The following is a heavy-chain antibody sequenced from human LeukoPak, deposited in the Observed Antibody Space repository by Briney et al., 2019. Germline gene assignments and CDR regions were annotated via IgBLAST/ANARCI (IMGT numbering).Heavy chain of an antibody. J-gene: IGHJ4*02. CDR3: AKISSGHPLDY. V-gene: IGHV3-30*18. CDR2: ISYDGGNK. D-gene: IGHD3-22*01. CDR1: GFTFSSYG. Sequence: GGSLRLSCAASGFTFSSYGMHWVRQAPGKGLEWVAVISYDGGNKYYADSVKGRFTISRDSSKNTLYLQMNSLRAEDTAVYYCAKISSGHPLDYWGQGTLVTVSS.